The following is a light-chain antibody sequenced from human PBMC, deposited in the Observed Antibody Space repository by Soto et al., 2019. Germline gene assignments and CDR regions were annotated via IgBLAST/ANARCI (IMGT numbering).Light chain of an antibody. CDR3: QKYTNVPT. Sequence: DIQMTHSPSSLSASVGDRVTITCRASQGISNYLAWYQQIPGKVPKLLISAASTLQSGVPSRFSGSGSGTEFTLTISSLQPEDVATYDCQKYTNVPTFGGGTKVEIK. CDR2: AAS. V-gene: IGKV1-27*01. J-gene: IGKJ4*01. CDR1: QGISNY.